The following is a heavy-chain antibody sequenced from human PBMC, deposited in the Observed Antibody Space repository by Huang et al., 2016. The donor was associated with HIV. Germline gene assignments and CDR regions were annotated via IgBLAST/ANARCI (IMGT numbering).Heavy chain of an antibody. J-gene: IGHJ6*02. V-gene: IGHV5-51*01. CDR2: IYPVDADT. CDR1: GYRFGSNW. Sequence: EVQLVQSGAEVKKPRESLKISCKGSGYRFGSNWIGWVRQMPGKGLELMWSIYPVDADTRYSPSFQGQVTISADKSINTAYLQWSSLKASDTAMYYCAKLIGSPSFYYGLDVWGQGTTVTVSS. D-gene: IGHD3-10*01. CDR3: AKLIGSPSFYYGLDV.